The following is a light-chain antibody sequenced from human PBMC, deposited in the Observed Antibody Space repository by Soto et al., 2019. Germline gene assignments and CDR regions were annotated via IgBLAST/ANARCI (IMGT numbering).Light chain of an antibody. CDR3: CSYAGSYSDV. V-gene: IGLV2-11*01. CDR1: SSDVGGYNY. J-gene: IGLJ1*01. Sequence: QSVLTQPRSVSGSPGQSVTISCTGTSSDVGGYNYVSWYQQHPGKAPKVMIYDVSKRPSGVPDRFSGSKSGNTASLTISGRQAEDEADYYCCSYAGSYSDVFGTGTKVTVL. CDR2: DVS.